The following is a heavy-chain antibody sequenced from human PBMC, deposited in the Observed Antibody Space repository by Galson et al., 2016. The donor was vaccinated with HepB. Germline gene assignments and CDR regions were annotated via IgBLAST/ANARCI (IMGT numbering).Heavy chain of an antibody. Sequence: SLRLSCAASGFTFSSYSMNWVRQAPGKGLEWVSYISSYSSTIYYADSVKGRFTISRDNAKNSLYRQMNSLRAEDTAVYYCATSNSRSGSDWRITDYWGQGTLVTVSS. J-gene: IGHJ4*02. CDR1: GFTFSSYS. CDR2: ISSYSSTI. CDR3: ATSNSRSGSDWRITDY. V-gene: IGHV3-48*01. D-gene: IGHD5-12*01.